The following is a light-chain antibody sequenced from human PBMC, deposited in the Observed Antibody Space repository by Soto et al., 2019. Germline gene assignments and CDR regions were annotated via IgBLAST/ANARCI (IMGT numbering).Light chain of an antibody. V-gene: IGLV2-14*01. J-gene: IGLJ1*01. CDR3: SSYTSSSTLGV. CDR2: DVS. CDR1: SSDVGGYNY. Sequence: QSVLTQPASVSGSPGQSITISCTGTSSDVGGYNYVSWYQQHPGKAPKLMIYDVSNRPSGVPNRFSGSKSGNTASLTISGLQAEDEADYYCSSYTSSSTLGVFGTGTKVTVL.